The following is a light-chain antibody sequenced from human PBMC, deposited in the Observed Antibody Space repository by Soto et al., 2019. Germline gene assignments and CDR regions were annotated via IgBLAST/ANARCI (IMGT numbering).Light chain of an antibody. V-gene: IGKV1-5*03. CDR1: QSISSW. CDR3: QQYNSYWT. CDR2: KAS. Sequence: DIQMTQSPSTLSASVGDRVTITCRASQSISSWLAWYQQKPGKAPKLLIYKASSLESAVPSRFSGSGSGTAFTLTISNLQHYDFATYYCQQYNSYWTFGPGTKVDIK. J-gene: IGKJ3*01.